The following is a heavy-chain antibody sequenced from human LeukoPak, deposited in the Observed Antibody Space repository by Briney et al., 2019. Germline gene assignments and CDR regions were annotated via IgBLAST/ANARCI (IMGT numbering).Heavy chain of an antibody. CDR1: GYTFTSYG. J-gene: IGHJ6*04. D-gene: IGHD3-10*01. CDR2: ISAYNGNT. V-gene: IGHV1-18*04. CDR3: ARVVRGSDYYYYYGMDV. Sequence: ASVKVSCKASGYTFTSYGISWVRQAPGQGLEWMGWISAYNGNTNYAQKLQGRATMTTDTSTSTAYMELRSLRSDDTAVYYCARVVRGSDYYYYYGMDVWGKGTTVTVSS.